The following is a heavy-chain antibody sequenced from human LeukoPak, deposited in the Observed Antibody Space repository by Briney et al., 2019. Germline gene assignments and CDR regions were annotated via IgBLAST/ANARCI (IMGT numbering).Heavy chain of an antibody. CDR3: ARGGAGSYDAFDI. CDR2: IIPVLGIA. CDR1: GGTFSSYT. V-gene: IGHV1-69*02. Sequence: ASVKVSCKASGGTFSSYTISWVRQAPGQGLEWMGRIIPVLGIANYAQKFQGRVTITADKSTSTAYMELSSLRSEATAVYSCARGGAGSYDAFDIWGQGTMVTVSS. J-gene: IGHJ3*02. D-gene: IGHD1-26*01.